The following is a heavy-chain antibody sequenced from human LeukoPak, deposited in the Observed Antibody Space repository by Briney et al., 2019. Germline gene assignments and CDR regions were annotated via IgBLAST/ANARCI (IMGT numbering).Heavy chain of an antibody. CDR3: ARVLAGYKNTWYTSRFQY. D-gene: IGHD6-13*01. CDR1: GGTFSSYA. V-gene: IGHV1-8*03. Sequence: ASVKVSCKASGGTFSSYAISWVRQAPGQGLEWMGWMNPNSGNTGYAQKFQGRVTITRNTSISTAYMELSSLRSEDTAVYYCARVLAGYKNTWYTSRFQYWGQGTLVIVSS. CDR2: MNPNSGNT. J-gene: IGHJ1*01.